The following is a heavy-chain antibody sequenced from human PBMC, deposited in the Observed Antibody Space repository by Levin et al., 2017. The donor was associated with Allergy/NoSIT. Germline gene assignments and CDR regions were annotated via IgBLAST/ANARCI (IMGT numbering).Heavy chain of an antibody. D-gene: IGHD1-26*01. CDR3: ARVGRSYSITEYFQH. Sequence: LSLTCAASGFTFSSYAMHWVRQAPGKGLEWVAVISYDGSNKYYADSVKGRFTISRDNSKNTLYLQMNSLRAEDTAVYYCARVGRSYSITEYFQHWGQGTLVTVSS. CDR2: ISYDGSNK. V-gene: IGHV3-30-3*01. CDR1: GFTFSSYA. J-gene: IGHJ1*01.